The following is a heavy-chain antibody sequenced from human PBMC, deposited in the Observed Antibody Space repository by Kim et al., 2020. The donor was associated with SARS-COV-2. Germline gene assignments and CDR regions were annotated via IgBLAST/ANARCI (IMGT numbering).Heavy chain of an antibody. Sequence: GGSLRLSCSASGFTFSSYAMHWVRQAPGKGLEYVSAISSNGGSKYYADSVKGRFTISRDNSKNTLYLQMSSPRAEDTAVYYCVNLNCGGDCYRDYWGQGTLVTVSS. D-gene: IGHD2-21*02. CDR3: VNLNCGGDCYRDY. CDR1: GFTFSSYA. J-gene: IGHJ4*02. V-gene: IGHV3-64D*06. CDR2: ISSNGGSK.